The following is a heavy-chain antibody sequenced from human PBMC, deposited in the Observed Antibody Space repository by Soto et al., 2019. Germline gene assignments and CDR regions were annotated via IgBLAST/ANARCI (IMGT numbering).Heavy chain of an antibody. CDR3: AGDRCSSTSCSAYYYYYYGMDV. CDR2: ISAYNGNT. CDR1: GYTFTSYG. V-gene: IGHV1-18*04. Sequence: VASVKVSCKASGYTFTSYGISWVRQAPGQGLEWMGWISAYNGNTNYAQKLQGRVTMTTDTSTSTAYMELRSLRSDDTAVYYCAGDRCSSTSCSAYYYYYYGMDVWGQGTTVTVSS. J-gene: IGHJ6*02. D-gene: IGHD2-2*01.